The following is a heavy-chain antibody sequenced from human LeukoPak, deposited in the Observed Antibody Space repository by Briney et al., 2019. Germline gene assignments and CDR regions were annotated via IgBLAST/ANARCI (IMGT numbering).Heavy chain of an antibody. CDR1: GFTFSDYY. Sequence: GGSLRLSCAASGFTFSDYYMSWIRQAPGKGLEWVSYISSSGSTIYYADFVKGRFTISRDNAKNSLYLQMNSLRAEDTAVYYCARDCSSTSCYGRFDYWGQGTLVTVSS. D-gene: IGHD2-2*01. V-gene: IGHV3-11*01. J-gene: IGHJ4*02. CDR2: ISSSGSTI. CDR3: ARDCSSTSCYGRFDY.